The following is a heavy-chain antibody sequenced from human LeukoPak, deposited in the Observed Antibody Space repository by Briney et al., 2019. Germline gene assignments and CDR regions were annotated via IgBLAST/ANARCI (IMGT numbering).Heavy chain of an antibody. J-gene: IGHJ6*02. CDR1: GDSISSGGYS. CDR2: IYHSGST. Sequence: KTSETLSLTCAVSGDSISSGGYSWSWIRQPPGKGLEWIGYIYHSGSTYYNPSLRSRVTISQDTSKNQLSLKLTSVTAADSAVYYCARGHCSGSSCYHYGMDVWGQGTTVTVSS. D-gene: IGHD2-15*01. CDR3: ARGHCSGSSCYHYGMDV. V-gene: IGHV4-30-2*01.